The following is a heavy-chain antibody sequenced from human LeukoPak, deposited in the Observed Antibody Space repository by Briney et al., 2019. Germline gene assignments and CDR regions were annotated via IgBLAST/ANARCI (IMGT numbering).Heavy chain of an antibody. V-gene: IGHV3-23*01. CDR1: GFPFSSYA. D-gene: IGHD3-22*01. CDR3: AILRDFFDSSGQFDY. J-gene: IGHJ4*02. CDR2: TSGSGDGT. Sequence: PGGSLRLXCAASGFPFSSYAMRSVRQAPGRGLEWVSATSGSGDGTFYADSVKGRFTISRDNSKNTLYLQMNSLRAEDTAIYYCAILRDFFDSSGQFDYWGQGTLVTVSS.